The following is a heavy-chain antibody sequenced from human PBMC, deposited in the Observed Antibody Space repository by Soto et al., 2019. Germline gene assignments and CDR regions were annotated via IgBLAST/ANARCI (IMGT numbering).Heavy chain of an antibody. CDR3: AKGPNWNDPPDGY. D-gene: IGHD1-20*01. CDR1: GFTFSSYA. Sequence: PGGSLRLSCAASGFTFSSYAMHWVRQAPGKGLEWVAVISYDGSNKYYADSVKGRFTISRDNSKNTLYLQMNSLRAEDTAVYYCAKGPNWNDPPDGYWGQGTLVTVSS. CDR2: ISYDGSNK. J-gene: IGHJ4*02. V-gene: IGHV3-30*04.